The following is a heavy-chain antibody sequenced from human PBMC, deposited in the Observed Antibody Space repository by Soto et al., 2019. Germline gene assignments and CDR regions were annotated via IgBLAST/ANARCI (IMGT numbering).Heavy chain of an antibody. D-gene: IGHD1-26*01. V-gene: IGHV1-69*13. CDR2: IIPIFGTA. J-gene: IGHJ4*02. CDR1: GGTFSSYA. CDR3: ARAPALGATSFDY. Sequence: SVKVSCKASGGTFSSYAISWVRQAPGQGLEWMGGIIPIFGTANYAQKFQGRVTITADESTSTAYMELSSLRSEDTAVYYCARAPALGATSFDYWGQGTLVTVSS.